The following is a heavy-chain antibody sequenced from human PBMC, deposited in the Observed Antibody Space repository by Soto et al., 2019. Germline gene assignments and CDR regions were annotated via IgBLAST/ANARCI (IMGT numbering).Heavy chain of an antibody. CDR2: ISSSSSYI. J-gene: IGHJ6*02. V-gene: IGHV3-21*01. CDR1: GFTFSSYS. Sequence: PGGSLRLCCAASGFTFSSYSMNWVRQAPGKGLEWVSSISSSSSYIYYADSVKGRFTISRDNAKNSLYLQMNSLRAEDTAVYYCARVSAARVLGMDVWGQGTTVTVSS. CDR3: ARVSAARVLGMDV. D-gene: IGHD6-6*01.